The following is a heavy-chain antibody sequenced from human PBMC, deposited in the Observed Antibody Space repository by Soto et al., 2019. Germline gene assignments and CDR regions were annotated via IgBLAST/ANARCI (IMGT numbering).Heavy chain of an antibody. J-gene: IGHJ6*02. CDR3: ARSPGYSASCGYFYDGMKI. CDR1: GYTFTNYG. V-gene: IGHV1-18*01. Sequence: QVQRVQSGAELKKPGASVKVSCKASGYTFTNYGISWVRQAPGQGLEWMGWINTYHGNTKYAQKLQGRVTMTKDTSTSTAYMELTSLRSDDTAVYYCARSPGYSASCGYFYDGMKIWGQGTTVIVSS. CDR2: INTYHGNT. D-gene: IGHD6-13*01.